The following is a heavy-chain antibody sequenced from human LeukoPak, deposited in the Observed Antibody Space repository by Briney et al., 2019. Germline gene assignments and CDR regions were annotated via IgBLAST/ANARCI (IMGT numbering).Heavy chain of an antibody. D-gene: IGHD1-26*01. V-gene: IGHV1-18*01. CDR2: ISAYNGNT. J-gene: IGHJ3*02. Sequence: ASVKVSCKASGGTFSSYAISWVRQAPGQGLEWMGWISAYNGNTNYAQKLQGRVTMTTDTSTITAYMELRSLRSDDTAVYYCASFGVGATTRDAFDIWGQGTMVTVSS. CDR3: ASFGVGATTRDAFDI. CDR1: GGTFSSYA.